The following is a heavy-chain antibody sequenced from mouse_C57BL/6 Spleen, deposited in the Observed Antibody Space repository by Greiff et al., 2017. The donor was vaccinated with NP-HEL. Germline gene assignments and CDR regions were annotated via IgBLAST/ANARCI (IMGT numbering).Heavy chain of an antibody. CDR3: TKPVVATDYAMDY. J-gene: IGHJ4*01. V-gene: IGHV1-15*01. D-gene: IGHD1-1*01. CDR1: GYTFTDYE. Sequence: QVQLQQSGAELVRPGASVTLSCKASGYTFTDYEMHWVKQTPVHGLEWIGAIVPETGGTAYNQKFKGKAILTADKSSSTAYMELRSLTSADSAVYYCTKPVVATDYAMDYWGQGTSVTVSS. CDR2: IVPETGGT.